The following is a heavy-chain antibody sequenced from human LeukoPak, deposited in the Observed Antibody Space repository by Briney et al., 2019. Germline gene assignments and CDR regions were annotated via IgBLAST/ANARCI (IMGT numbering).Heavy chain of an antibody. Sequence: KPGGSLRLSCAASGFTFSSYSMNWVRQAPGKGLEWVSSISSSSSYIYYRDSVKGRFTISRDNAKNSLHLQMNNLRAEDTAVYYCAKVMIMFGGVIVSFDYWGQGTLVTVSS. CDR3: AKVMIMFGGVIVSFDY. V-gene: IGHV3-21*01. D-gene: IGHD3-16*02. CDR2: ISSSSSYI. CDR1: GFTFSSYS. J-gene: IGHJ4*02.